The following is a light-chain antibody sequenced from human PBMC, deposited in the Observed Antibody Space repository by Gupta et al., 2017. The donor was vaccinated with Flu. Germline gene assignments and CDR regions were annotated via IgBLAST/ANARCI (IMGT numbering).Light chain of an antibody. Sequence: SVFTQPPSVSAAPGQKVTISSSGPSSNIGNNFVSWYPHLPGTVPKLLIYDNYKRPAEIPDRFSGSKSGTSATLYITGVQTGDEADYYCGTWDRLIPCGVFGGGTKLTVL. CDR2: DNY. CDR3: GTWDRLIPCGV. CDR1: SSNIGNNF. V-gene: IGLV1-51*01. J-gene: IGLJ3*02.